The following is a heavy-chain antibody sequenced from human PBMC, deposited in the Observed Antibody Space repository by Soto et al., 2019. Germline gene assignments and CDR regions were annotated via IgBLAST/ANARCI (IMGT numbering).Heavy chain of an antibody. CDR1: GDSITNNY. CDR2: VFYTGAT. V-gene: IGHV4-59*01. CDR3: SGKDYGYGALAL. D-gene: IGHD4-17*01. Sequence: QVQLQESGPGLVKPSETLSLTCTVSGDSITNNYWSWIRQPPGKGLEWIGYVFYTGATTYNPSLKSRVTITVDTPENQFSLKLSSVTAADTAGYYCSGKDYGYGALALGRRGTVVTVSS. J-gene: IGHJ2*01.